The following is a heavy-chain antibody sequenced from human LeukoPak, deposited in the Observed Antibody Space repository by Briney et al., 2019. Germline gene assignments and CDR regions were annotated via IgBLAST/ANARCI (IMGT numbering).Heavy chain of an antibody. CDR2: INPNSGGT. Sequence: ASVKVSCKASGYTFTGYYMHWVRQAPGQGLEWMGWINPNSGGTNYAQKLQGRVTMTTDTSTSTAYMELRSLRSDDTAVYYCARDSWQQLEDFDYWGQGTLVTVSS. V-gene: IGHV1-2*02. CDR3: ARDSWQQLEDFDY. J-gene: IGHJ4*02. CDR1: GYTFTGYY. D-gene: IGHD6-13*01.